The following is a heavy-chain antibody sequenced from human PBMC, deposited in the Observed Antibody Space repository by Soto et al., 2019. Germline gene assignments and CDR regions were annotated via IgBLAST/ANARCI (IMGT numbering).Heavy chain of an antibody. Sequence: EVQLVESGGGLVQPGGSLRLSCAASGFTFSSYWMHWVRQAPGKGLVWVSRIETDGGITNYADSVKGRFTISRDNAKNTVYLQMNSLRDEDTAVYYCATLNSFGADYWGQGTLVTVSS. J-gene: IGHJ4*02. CDR2: IETDGGIT. CDR1: GFTFSSYW. CDR3: ATLNSFGADY. V-gene: IGHV3-74*01. D-gene: IGHD3-3*01.